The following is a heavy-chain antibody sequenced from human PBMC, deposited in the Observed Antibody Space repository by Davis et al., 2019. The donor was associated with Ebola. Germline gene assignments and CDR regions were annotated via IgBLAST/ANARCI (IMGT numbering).Heavy chain of an antibody. D-gene: IGHD2-15*01. CDR1: GFTFSSHA. CDR2: IWNDGSRK. J-gene: IGHJ4*02. Sequence: GESLKISCAASGFTFSSHAMHWVRQAPGKGLEWVAVIWNDGSRKFYADSVKGRFTISRDNAKDTLYLQMNSLRAEDTAVYYCTRILRGYWGQGALVTVSS. V-gene: IGHV3-33*03. CDR3: TRILRGY.